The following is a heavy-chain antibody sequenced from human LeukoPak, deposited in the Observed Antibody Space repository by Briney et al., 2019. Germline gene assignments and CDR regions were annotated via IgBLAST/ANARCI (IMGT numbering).Heavy chain of an antibody. Sequence: PSETLSLTCDVSGASIRNKFWSWLRHPSGKALEWIGYISYTGTTNYNPSLQSRVTISVDTSKNQLSLKLTSMTAADTAVYYCARDTSGYYGRYEHWGQGTLVTVSS. CDR1: GASIRNKF. J-gene: IGHJ4*02. V-gene: IGHV4-59*01. D-gene: IGHD3-3*01. CDR3: ARDTSGYYGRYEH. CDR2: ISYTGTT.